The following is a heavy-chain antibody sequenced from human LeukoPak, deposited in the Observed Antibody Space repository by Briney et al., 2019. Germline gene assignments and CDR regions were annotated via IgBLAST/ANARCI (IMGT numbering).Heavy chain of an antibody. Sequence: PGGSLRLSCAASGFTFSSYWMHWVRQAPGKGLVWVSRINSDGGSTSYADSVKGRFTISRDNARNTLYLQMNSLSADDTAVYYCTRDIGGRSAYWGQGTLVTVSS. CDR2: INSDGGST. V-gene: IGHV3-74*01. J-gene: IGHJ4*02. CDR1: GFTFSSYW. CDR3: TRDIGGRSAY. D-gene: IGHD3-16*01.